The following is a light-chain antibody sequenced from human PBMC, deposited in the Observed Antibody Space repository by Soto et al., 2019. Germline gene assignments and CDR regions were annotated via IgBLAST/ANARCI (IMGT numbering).Light chain of an antibody. CDR2: AAT. CDR1: QSVSRSY. V-gene: IGKV3-20*01. CDR3: QQSYSSLWT. J-gene: IGKJ1*01. Sequence: EMVLTQSPGALSLSHGERATLSCRASQSVSRSYLAWYQQKPGQAPRLLIYAATTRATGIPARFSGSGSGTDFTLTISRLQREDFATYYCQQSYSSLWTFGQGTKVDI.